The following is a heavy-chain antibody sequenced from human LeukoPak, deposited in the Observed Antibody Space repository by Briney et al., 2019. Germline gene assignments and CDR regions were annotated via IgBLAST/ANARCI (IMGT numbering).Heavy chain of an antibody. Sequence: SVKVSCKASGGTFSSYAISWVRQAPGQGLEWMGRIIPIFGTANYAQKFQGRVTMTEDTSTDTAYMELSSLRSEDTAVYYCATALPSWEPPAYFDYWGQGTLVTVSS. CDR2: IIPIFGTA. CDR1: GGTFSSYA. D-gene: IGHD1-26*01. CDR3: ATALPSWEPPAYFDY. V-gene: IGHV1-69*06. J-gene: IGHJ4*02.